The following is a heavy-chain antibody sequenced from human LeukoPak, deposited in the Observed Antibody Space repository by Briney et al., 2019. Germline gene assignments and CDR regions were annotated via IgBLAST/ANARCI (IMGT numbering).Heavy chain of an antibody. CDR1: GGSISSYY. Sequence: SETLSLACTVSGGSISSYYWSWIRQPAGKGLEWIGRIYTSGSTNYNPSLKSRVTMSVDTSKNQFSLKLSSVTAADTAVYYCARDTYYYGSGSYYDYWGQGTLVTVSS. D-gene: IGHD3-10*01. J-gene: IGHJ4*02. CDR2: IYTSGST. CDR3: ARDTYYYGSGSYYDY. V-gene: IGHV4-4*07.